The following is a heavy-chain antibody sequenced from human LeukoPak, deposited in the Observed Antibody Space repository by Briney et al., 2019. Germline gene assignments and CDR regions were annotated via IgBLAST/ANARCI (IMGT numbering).Heavy chain of an antibody. CDR2: IYYSGST. J-gene: IGHJ4*02. CDR3: ARVTGYRIEDYFDY. D-gene: IGHD6-13*01. V-gene: IGHV4-59*01. CDR1: GGSISSYY. Sequence: PSETLSLTCTVSGGSISSYYWGWIRQPPGKGLEWIGYIYYSGSTNYNPSLKSRVTISVETFKNEFSLKLRSVTAADTAVYYCARVTGYRIEDYFDYWGQGTLVTVSS.